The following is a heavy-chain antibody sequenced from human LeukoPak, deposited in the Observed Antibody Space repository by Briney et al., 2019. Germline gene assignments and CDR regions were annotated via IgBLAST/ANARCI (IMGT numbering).Heavy chain of an antibody. V-gene: IGHV1-2*02. CDR3: ARDQVLGDILTGYPSMDV. J-gene: IGHJ6*03. CDR2: INPNSGGT. CDR1: GYTFTGYY. D-gene: IGHD3-9*01. Sequence: ASVKVSCKASGYTFTGYYMHWVRQAPGQGLEWMGWINPNSGGTNYAQKFQGRVTMTTDTSTSTAYMELRSLRSDDTAVYYCARDQVLGDILTGYPSMDVWGKGTTVTVSS.